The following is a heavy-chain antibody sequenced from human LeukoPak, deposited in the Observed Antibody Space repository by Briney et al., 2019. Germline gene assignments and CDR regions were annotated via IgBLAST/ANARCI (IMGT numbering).Heavy chain of an antibody. CDR1: GFIFNKAW. CDR2: IKSKNDGGTT. Sequence: GGSLRLSCAASGFIFNKAWMNWVRQAPGKGPEWVGRIKSKNDGGTTDYGSPVKGRFTISRDDSKNTLYLQMNSLITDDTAIYYCTPVMVEDRGFWGQGTLVTASS. V-gene: IGHV3-15*01. CDR3: TPVMVEDRGF. D-gene: IGHD2-15*01. J-gene: IGHJ4*02.